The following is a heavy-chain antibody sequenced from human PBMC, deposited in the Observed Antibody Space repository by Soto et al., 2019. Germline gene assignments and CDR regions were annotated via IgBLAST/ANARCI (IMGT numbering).Heavy chain of an antibody. CDR1: GFTFSSYG. CDR2: IWYDGSNK. D-gene: IGHD2-21*01. J-gene: IGHJ3*02. CDR3: ATGGEDRGDAFAI. Sequence: QVQLVESGGGVVQPGRSLRLSCAASGFTFSSYGMHWVRQAPGKGLEWVAVIWYDGSNKYYADSVKGRFTISRDNSKNTLYLQMNSLRAEDTAVYYCATGGEDRGDAFAIWGQGTMVTVSS. V-gene: IGHV3-33*01.